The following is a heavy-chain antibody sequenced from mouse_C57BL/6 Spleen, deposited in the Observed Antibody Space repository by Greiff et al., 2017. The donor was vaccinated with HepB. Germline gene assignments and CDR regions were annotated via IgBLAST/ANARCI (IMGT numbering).Heavy chain of an antibody. CDR3: VREEYYGSSNAMDY. D-gene: IGHD1-1*01. Sequence: EVQLVESGGGLVQPKGSLKLSCAASGFTFNTYAMHWVRQAPGKGLEWVARIRSKSSNYATYYADSVKDRFTISRDDSQSKLYLQMNNLKNEETGKEKSVREEYYGSSNAMDYWGQGTAVTVSS. CDR1: GFTFNTYA. V-gene: IGHV10-3*01. CDR2: IRSKSSNYAT. J-gene: IGHJ4*01.